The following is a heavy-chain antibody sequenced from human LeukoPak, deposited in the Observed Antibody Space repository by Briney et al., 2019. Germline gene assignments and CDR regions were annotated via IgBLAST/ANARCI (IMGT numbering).Heavy chain of an antibody. D-gene: IGHD6-19*01. CDR1: GESFSGYY. CDR3: ASDSSGWSDAFDI. CDR2: INHSGST. Sequence: SETLSLTCAVYGESFSGYYWSWIRQPPGKGLEWIGEINHSGSTNYNPSLKSRVTISVDTSKNQFSLKLSSVTAADTAVYYCASDSSGWSDAFDIWGQGTMVTVSS. J-gene: IGHJ3*02. V-gene: IGHV4-34*01.